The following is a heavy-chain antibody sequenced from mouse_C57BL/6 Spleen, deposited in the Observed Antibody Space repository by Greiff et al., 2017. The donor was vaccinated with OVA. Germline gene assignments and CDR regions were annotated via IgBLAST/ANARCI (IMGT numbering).Heavy chain of an antibody. V-gene: IGHV1-80*01. J-gene: IGHJ4*01. CDR2: IYPGDGDT. D-gene: IGHD1-1*01. Sequence: QVQLQQSGAELVKPGASVKISCKASGYAFSSYWMNWVKQRPGKGLEWIGQIYPGDGDTNYNGKFKGKATLTADKSSSTAYMQLSSLTSEDSAVYFCARGGFDGSSYTRAMDYWGQGTSVTVSS. CDR1: GYAFSSYW. CDR3: ARGGFDGSSYTRAMDY.